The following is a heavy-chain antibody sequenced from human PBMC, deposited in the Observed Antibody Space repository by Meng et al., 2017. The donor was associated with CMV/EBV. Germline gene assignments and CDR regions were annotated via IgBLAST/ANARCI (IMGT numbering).Heavy chain of an antibody. J-gene: IGHJ4*02. CDR3: ARVQCYDSSGYPCY. Sequence: GESLKISCAASGFTFSNSDMNWVRQAPGKGLEWVSSISSSSSYIYYADSVKGRFTISRDNAKNSLYLQMNSLRAEDTAVYYCARVQCYDSSGYPCYWGQGTLVTVSS. D-gene: IGHD3-22*01. V-gene: IGHV3-21*01. CDR2: ISSSSSYI. CDR1: GFTFSNSD.